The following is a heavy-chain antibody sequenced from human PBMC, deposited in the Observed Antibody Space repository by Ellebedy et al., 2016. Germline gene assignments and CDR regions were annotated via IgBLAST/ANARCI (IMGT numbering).Heavy chain of an antibody. CDR1: GYTFTSYG. J-gene: IGHJ3*02. CDR2: ISAYNGNT. D-gene: IGHD3-16*02. CDR3: ATGYVWGSYRPDAFDI. Sequence: ASVKVSXXASGYTFTSYGISWVRQAPGQGLEWMGWISAYNGNTNYAQKLQGRVTMTTDTSTSTAYMELRSLRSDDTAVYYCATGYVWGSYRPDAFDIWGQGTMVTVSS. V-gene: IGHV1-18*01.